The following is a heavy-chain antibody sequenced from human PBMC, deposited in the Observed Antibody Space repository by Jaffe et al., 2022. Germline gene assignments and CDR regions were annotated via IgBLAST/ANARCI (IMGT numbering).Heavy chain of an antibody. D-gene: IGHD6-6*01. CDR3: ARDLGPYTSSSIASFDY. CDR2: ISTDSGNT. Sequence: QVQLVQSGAEVRKPGASVKVSCKASGYTFYSYGISWVRQAPGQGVEWMGWISTDSGNTDYAQNFQGRVTMTTDTSRNTVYMDLRSLRSDDTAVYYCARDLGPYTSSSIASFDYWGQGTLVTVSS. CDR1: GYTFYSYG. J-gene: IGHJ4*02. V-gene: IGHV1-18*01.